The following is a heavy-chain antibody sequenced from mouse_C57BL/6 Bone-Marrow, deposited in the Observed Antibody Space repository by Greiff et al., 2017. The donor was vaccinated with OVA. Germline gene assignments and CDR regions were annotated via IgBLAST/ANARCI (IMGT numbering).Heavy chain of an antibody. Sequence: QVQLQQSGAELVRPGASVTLSCKASGYTFTDYEMHWVKQTPVHGLEWIGAIDPETGGTAYNQKFKGKAILTADKSSSTDYMELRSLTSEDSAFYYCTRQASNWDVWYFDVWGTGTTVTVSS. J-gene: IGHJ1*03. CDR1: GYTFTDYE. D-gene: IGHD4-1*01. CDR3: TRQASNWDVWYFDV. CDR2: IDPETGGT. V-gene: IGHV1-15*01.